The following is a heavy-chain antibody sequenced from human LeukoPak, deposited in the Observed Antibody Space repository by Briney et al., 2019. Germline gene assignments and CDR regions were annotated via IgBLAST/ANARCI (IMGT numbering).Heavy chain of an antibody. J-gene: IGHJ4*02. Sequence: ASVKVSCKASGYTFTGYYIHWVRQAPGKGLEWMGGFDPEDGETIYAQKFQGRVTMTEDTSTDTAYMELSSLRSEDTAVYYCATEGTAYSGDWFFYWGQGNLVTVSS. CDR2: FDPEDGET. D-gene: IGHD6-19*01. V-gene: IGHV1-24*01. CDR1: GYTFTGYY. CDR3: ATEGTAYSGDWFFY.